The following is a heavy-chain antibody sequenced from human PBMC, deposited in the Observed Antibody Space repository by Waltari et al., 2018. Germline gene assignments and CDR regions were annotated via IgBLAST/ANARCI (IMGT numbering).Heavy chain of an antibody. CDR3: ARDLDKYGHGTPNDY. Sequence: EVQLVESGGGLVQPGGSLRLSCAASGFMFSDFSLNWVRQAPGKGLELLSYISFSSTTISYSGSVKGRFTVSRDNAKNALYLQVNSLRAEDTAVYYCARDLDKYGHGTPNDYWGQGTLVTVSS. D-gene: IGHD4-17*01. CDR2: ISFSSTTI. V-gene: IGHV3-48*04. J-gene: IGHJ4*02. CDR1: GFMFSDFS.